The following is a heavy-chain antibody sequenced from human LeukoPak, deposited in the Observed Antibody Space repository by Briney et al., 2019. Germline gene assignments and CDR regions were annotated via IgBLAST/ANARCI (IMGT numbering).Heavy chain of an antibody. Sequence: ASVTVSCKASGYTFTSYYMHWVRQAPGQGLEWMGIINPSGGSTSYAQKFQGRVTMTRDTSTSTVYMELSSLRSEDTAVYYCAKGAYGDYGQDYWGQGTLVTVSS. V-gene: IGHV1-46*01. D-gene: IGHD4-17*01. J-gene: IGHJ4*02. CDR2: INPSGGST. CDR3: AKGAYGDYGQDY. CDR1: GYTFTSYY.